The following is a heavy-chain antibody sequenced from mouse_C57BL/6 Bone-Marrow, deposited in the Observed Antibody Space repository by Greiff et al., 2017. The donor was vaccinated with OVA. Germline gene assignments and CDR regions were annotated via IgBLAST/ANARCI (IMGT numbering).Heavy chain of an antibody. CDR3: ARKKDLLRYFAY. Sequence: DVKLVESGGGLVQPGASLKLSCAASGFTFSDYGMAWVRQAPRKGPEWVAFIGTLAYSIYYADTVTGRFTISRENAKTTMYLEMSSLRSEDAAVDYYARKKDLLRYFAYWGQGTLVTVSA. D-gene: IGHD1-1*01. CDR2: IGTLAYSI. J-gene: IGHJ3*01. CDR1: GFTFSDYG. V-gene: IGHV5-15*01.